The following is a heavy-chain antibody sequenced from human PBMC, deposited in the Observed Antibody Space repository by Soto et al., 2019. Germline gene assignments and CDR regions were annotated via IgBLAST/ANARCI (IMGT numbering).Heavy chain of an antibody. CDR2: ISSSSSYI. CDR3: ARDQSRAGHNWFDP. J-gene: IGHJ5*02. CDR1: GFTFSSYS. Sequence: GGSLRLSCAASGFTFSSYSMNWVRQAPGKGLEWVSSISSSSSYIYYADSVKGRFTISRDNAKNSLYLQMNSLRAEDTAVYYCARDQSRAGHNWFDPWGQGTLVTVSS. V-gene: IGHV3-21*01.